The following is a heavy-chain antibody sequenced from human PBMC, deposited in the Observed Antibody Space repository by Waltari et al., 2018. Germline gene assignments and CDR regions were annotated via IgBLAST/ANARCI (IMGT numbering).Heavy chain of an antibody. CDR3: ARDRGRGLYFDS. J-gene: IGHJ4*02. D-gene: IGHD2-15*01. Sequence: QLQLQQSGPGLVKPSESLSLTCAVHVDSMGVRDWWSWVRQSPGEGLEWLGQIHRSGRTHYDPSFESRVTMSVDTFNNEFSLKMTSATAADTAVYYCARDRGRGLYFDSWGQGTLVTVSP. V-gene: IGHV4-4*02. CDR1: VDSMGVRDW. CDR2: IHRSGRT.